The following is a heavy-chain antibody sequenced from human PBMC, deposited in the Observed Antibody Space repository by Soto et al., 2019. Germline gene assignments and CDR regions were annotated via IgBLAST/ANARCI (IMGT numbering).Heavy chain of an antibody. CDR1: GFTFNNYA. V-gene: IGHV3-23*01. Sequence: GGSLSLSCAASGFTFNNYAINWVRQSPGKGLEWVSVISGSAGSTYYADSVKGRFTITRDNSKNTLYLQMSSLRAEDTAVYYCAKAGGAAGTVDYFDYWGQGTLVTVYS. CDR2: ISGSAGST. D-gene: IGHD6-13*01. CDR3: AKAGGAAGTVDYFDY. J-gene: IGHJ4*02.